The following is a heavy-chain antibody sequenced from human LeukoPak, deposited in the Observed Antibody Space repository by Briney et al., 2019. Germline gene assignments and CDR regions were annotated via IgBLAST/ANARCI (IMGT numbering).Heavy chain of an antibody. CDR1: GGSISSGGYS. J-gene: IGHJ4*02. Sequence: SETLSLTCTVSGGSISSGGYSWSWIRQPPGKGLKWIGYIYHSGGTYYNPSLKSRVTISVDRSKNQFSLKLSSVTAADTAVYYCARLADTVLDYWGQGTLVTVSS. CDR2: IYHSGGT. D-gene: IGHD4-11*01. V-gene: IGHV4-30-2*01. CDR3: ARLADTVLDY.